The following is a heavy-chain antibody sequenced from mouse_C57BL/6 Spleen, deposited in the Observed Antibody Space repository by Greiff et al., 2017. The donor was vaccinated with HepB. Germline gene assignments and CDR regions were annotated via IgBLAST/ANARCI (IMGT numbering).Heavy chain of an antibody. V-gene: IGHV5-4*01. D-gene: IGHD1-1*01. CDR3: ARELRGYFDY. Sequence: EVHLVESGGGLVKPGGSLKLSCAASGFTFSSYAMSWVRQTPEKRLEWVATISDGGSYTYYPDNVKGRFTISRDNAKNNLYLQMSHLKSEDTAMYYCARELRGYFDYWGQGTTLTVSS. J-gene: IGHJ2*01. CDR2: ISDGGSYT. CDR1: GFTFSSYA.